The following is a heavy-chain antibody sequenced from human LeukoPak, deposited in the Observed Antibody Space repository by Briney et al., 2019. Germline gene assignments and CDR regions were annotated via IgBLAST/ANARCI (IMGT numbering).Heavy chain of an antibody. CDR2: ISSNGGST. V-gene: IGHV3-64*01. D-gene: IGHD3-22*01. CDR3: AKSRSDYYDSSGYSYAFDV. J-gene: IGHJ3*01. Sequence: PGGSLSHSCSASGFTFSSYFVHWGRQAPGKGLEYVSAISSNGGSTYYANSVKGRFTISIDNSKNTLYLQMRSLRAEDMAVYYCAKSRSDYYDSSGYSYAFDVWGQGTTVTVSS. CDR1: GFTFSSYF.